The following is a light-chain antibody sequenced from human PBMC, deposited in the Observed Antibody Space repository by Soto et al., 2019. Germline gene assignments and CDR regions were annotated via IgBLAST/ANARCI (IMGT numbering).Light chain of an antibody. CDR1: QGIDDW. V-gene: IGKV1-5*03. Sequence: MTQPPSTLAASIGDRVTITCRASQGIDDWLAWYHQKPGKAPKLLIYRASNLETGVPSRFSGSGFGTEFTLTTSSLQPDDFATYFCQEYNSYFGGGNKVEI. CDR2: RAS. CDR3: QEYNSY. J-gene: IGKJ4*01.